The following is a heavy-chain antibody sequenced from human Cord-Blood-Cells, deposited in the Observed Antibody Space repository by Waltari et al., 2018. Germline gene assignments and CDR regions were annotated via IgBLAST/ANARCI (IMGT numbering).Heavy chain of an antibody. V-gene: IGHV1-69*06. CDR2: IIPSFGTA. J-gene: IGHJ6*02. Sequence: QVQRVQSGAEVQTTGTSVQVTCKPSAGTFSSHAVSWGRQARGQGLQWMGGIIPSFGTANYEQKFQGRVTITADKSTSTAYMEMSSLRSEDTAVYYCARGGDGYKLYYYYGMDVWGQGTTVTVSS. D-gene: IGHD5-12*01. CDR1: AGTFSSHA. CDR3: ARGGDGYKLYYYYGMDV.